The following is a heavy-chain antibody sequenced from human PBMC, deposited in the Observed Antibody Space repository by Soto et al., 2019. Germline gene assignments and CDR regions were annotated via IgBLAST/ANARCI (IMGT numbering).Heavy chain of an antibody. V-gene: IGHV3-30*18. CDR2: ISYDGSNK. D-gene: IGHD6-13*01. Sequence: QVQLVESGGGVVQPGRSLRLSCAASGFTFSSYGMHWVRQAPGKGLEWVAVISYDGSNKYYADSVKGRFTISRDNSKHTLYLQMNSLRAEDTAVYYCAKDRIAAVEYCFDYWGQGTLVTVSS. CDR1: GFTFSSYG. J-gene: IGHJ4*02. CDR3: AKDRIAAVEYCFDY.